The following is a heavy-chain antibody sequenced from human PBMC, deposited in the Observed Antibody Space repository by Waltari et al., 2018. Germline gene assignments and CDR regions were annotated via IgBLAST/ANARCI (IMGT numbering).Heavy chain of an antibody. CDR2: IRYDGSNK. V-gene: IGHV3-30*02. CDR1: GFTFSSYG. Sequence: VQLVESGGGVVQPGGSLRLSCAASGFTFSSYGMHWVRQAPGKGLEWVAFIRYDGSNKYYADSVKGRFTISRDNSKNTLYLQMNSLRAEDTAVYYCAKDIRIFGVVIMYYFDYWGQGTLVTVSS. D-gene: IGHD3-3*02. J-gene: IGHJ4*02. CDR3: AKDIRIFGVVIMYYFDY.